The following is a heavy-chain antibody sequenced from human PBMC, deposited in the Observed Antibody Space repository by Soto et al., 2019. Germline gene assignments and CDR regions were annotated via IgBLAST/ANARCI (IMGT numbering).Heavy chain of an antibody. CDR1: GYTFTRYY. J-gene: IGHJ4*02. D-gene: IGHD6-19*01. CDR3: ARAVAVPADFDY. Sequence: ASVKVSCKSSGYTFTRYYIHWVRQAPGQGLEWMGIISLSGGSTSYAQNFQGRITMTRDTSTSTVYMELSSLRSEDTAVFYCARAVAVPADFDYWGQGTLVTVSS. V-gene: IGHV1-46*01. CDR2: ISLSGGST.